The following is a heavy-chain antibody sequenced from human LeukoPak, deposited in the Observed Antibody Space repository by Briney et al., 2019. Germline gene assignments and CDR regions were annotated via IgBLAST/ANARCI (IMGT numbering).Heavy chain of an antibody. CDR1: GFTFSSYT. Sequence: GGSLRLSCAASGFTFSSYTMNWVRQAAGQGREWVSYISSGGGSIFYADSVKGRFSISRDNAKNSLYLQMNSLRDDDTAVYFCAREVRGTYLDYWGQGTLVTVSS. D-gene: IGHD4/OR15-4a*01. CDR2: ISSGGGSI. J-gene: IGHJ4*02. V-gene: IGHV3-48*02. CDR3: AREVRGTYLDY.